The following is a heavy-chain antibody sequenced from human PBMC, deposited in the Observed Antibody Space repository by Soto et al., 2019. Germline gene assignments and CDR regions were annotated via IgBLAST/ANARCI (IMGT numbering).Heavy chain of an antibody. CDR3: ARAPSPEYSSSWYYY. V-gene: IGHV1-69*13. Sequence: ASVKVSCKASGGTFSSYAISWVRQAPGQGLEWMGGIIPIFGTANYAQKFQGRVTITADESTSTAYMELSSLRSEDTAVHYCARAPSPEYSSSWYYYWGQGTLVTVPS. D-gene: IGHD6-13*01. CDR1: GGTFSSYA. CDR2: IIPIFGTA. J-gene: IGHJ4*02.